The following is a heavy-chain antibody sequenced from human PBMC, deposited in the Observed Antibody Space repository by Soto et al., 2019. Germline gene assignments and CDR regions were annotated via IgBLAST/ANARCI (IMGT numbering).Heavy chain of an antibody. CDR2: IFSNDEK. CDR3: ARTTGGSGSYPTLDY. CDR1: GFSLSNARMG. Sequence: QVTLKESGPVLVKPTETLTLTCTVSGFSLSNARMGVSWIRQPPGKALEWLAHIFSNDEKSYSTSLKSRLTISQDTSKSQLVLTMTNMDPVDTATDYCARTTGGSGSYPTLDYWGQGTLVTVSS. J-gene: IGHJ4*02. D-gene: IGHD3-10*01. V-gene: IGHV2-26*01.